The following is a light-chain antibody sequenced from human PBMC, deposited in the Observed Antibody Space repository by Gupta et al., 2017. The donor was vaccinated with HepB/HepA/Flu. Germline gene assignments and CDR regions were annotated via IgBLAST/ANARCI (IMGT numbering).Light chain of an antibody. CDR1: FSNIGSNT. CDR3: AAWDDSLRAWV. J-gene: IGLJ3*02. V-gene: IGLV1-44*01. CDR2: TDY. Sequence: QSVLTQPPSASGTPAQRVTISCSGRFSNIGSNTVNWYQQLPGTAPKLLIYTDYQRPSGVPDRFSGSKSGTSASLAISGLQSEDEADYYCAAWDDSLRAWVFGGGTKLTVL.